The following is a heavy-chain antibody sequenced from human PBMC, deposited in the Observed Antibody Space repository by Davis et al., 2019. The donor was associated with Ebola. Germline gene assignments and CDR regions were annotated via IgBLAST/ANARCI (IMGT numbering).Heavy chain of an antibody. CDR2: INNKGTT. D-gene: IGHD1-26*01. Sequence: PSETLSLTCTVSGGSISTYHWTWIRQPPGKGLEWLGYINNKGTTNYNPSLQSRVTISTDTSTNDFSLTLTSVTPADTAVYYCATGGDYFDSWGPGALVTVSS. J-gene: IGHJ4*02. CDR3: ATGGDYFDS. V-gene: IGHV4-59*01. CDR1: GGSISTYH.